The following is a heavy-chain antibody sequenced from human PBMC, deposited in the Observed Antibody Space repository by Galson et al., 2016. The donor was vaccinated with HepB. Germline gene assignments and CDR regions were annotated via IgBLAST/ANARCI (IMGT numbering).Heavy chain of an antibody. CDR1: GYSFTSFG. J-gene: IGHJ4*02. CDR3: EREGAGGVLTGYDY. D-gene: IGHD3-9*01. CDR2: ISGYNDNT. Sequence: SCKASGYSFTSFGMTWVRQAPGQGLEWVGWISGYNDNTKYAQKFQGRVTMTTDTATTTAYMELRSLRSDDTAVYYCEREGAGGVLTGYDYWGQGTLVTVSS. V-gene: IGHV1-18*01.